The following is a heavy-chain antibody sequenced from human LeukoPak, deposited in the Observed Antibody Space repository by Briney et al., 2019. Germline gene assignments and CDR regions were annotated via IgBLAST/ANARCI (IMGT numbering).Heavy chain of an antibody. CDR3: ARVSSSSNYYYYMDV. J-gene: IGHJ6*03. V-gene: IGHV4-4*07. CDR1: GGSISSYY. D-gene: IGHD6-6*01. CDR2: IYTSGST. Sequence: KPSEALSLTCTVSGGSISSYYWSWIRQPAGKGLEWIGRIYTSGSTNYNPSLKSRVTMSVDTSKNQFSLKLSSVTAADTAVYYCARVSSSSNYYYYMDVWGKGTTVTVSS.